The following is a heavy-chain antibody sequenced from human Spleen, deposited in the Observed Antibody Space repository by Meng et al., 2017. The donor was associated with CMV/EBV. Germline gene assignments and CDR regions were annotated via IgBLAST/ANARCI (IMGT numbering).Heavy chain of an antibody. V-gene: IGHV4-61*01. Sequence: SETLSLTCTVSGGSVGSGSSYWSWIRQPPGKGLEWIACLYYSGSPNYSPSLKSRVTISLDTSKNQFSLKLSSVTAADTAVYYCARESGIHDAFDIWGQGTTVTVSS. CDR1: GGSVGSGSSY. J-gene: IGHJ3*02. CDR3: ARESGIHDAFDI. CDR2: LYYSGSP.